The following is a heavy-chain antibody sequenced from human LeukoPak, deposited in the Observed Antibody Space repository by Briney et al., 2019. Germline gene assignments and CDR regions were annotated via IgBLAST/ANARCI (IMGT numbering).Heavy chain of an antibody. CDR3: ARDSSYDILTGSFSGDY. D-gene: IGHD3-9*01. CDR1: GFTFSSYS. J-gene: IGHJ4*02. V-gene: IGHV3-21*01. Sequence: GGSLRLSCAASGFTFSSYSMNWVRQAPGKGLEWVSSISSSSYIYYADSVKGRFTISRDNAKNSLYLQMNSLRAEDTAVYYCARDSSYDILTGSFSGDYWGQGTLVTVSS. CDR2: ISSSSYI.